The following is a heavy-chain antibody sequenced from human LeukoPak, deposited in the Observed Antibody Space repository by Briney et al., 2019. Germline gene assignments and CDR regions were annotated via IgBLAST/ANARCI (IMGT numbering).Heavy chain of an antibody. CDR2: IWCDGSNK. J-gene: IGHJ4*02. Sequence: PGGSLRLSCAASGFTFSSYGMHWVRQAPGKGLEWVAVIWCDGSNKYYADSVKGRFTISRDNSKNTLYLQMNSLRAEDTAVYYCAKGGFSDPITPASFFDYWGQGTLVTVSS. D-gene: IGHD3-10*01. CDR3: AKGGFSDPITPASFFDY. CDR1: GFTFSSYG. V-gene: IGHV3-33*06.